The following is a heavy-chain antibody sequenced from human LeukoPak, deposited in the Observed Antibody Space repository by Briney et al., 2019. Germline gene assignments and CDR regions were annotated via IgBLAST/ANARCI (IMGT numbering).Heavy chain of an antibody. V-gene: IGHV4-59*01. CDR3: ARARVGALDI. CDR2: IYYSGST. J-gene: IGHJ3*02. CDR1: GGSISSYY. D-gene: IGHD3-16*01. Sequence: SETLSLTCTVSGGSISSYYWSRIRQPPGKGLEWIGYIYYSGSTNYNPSLKSRVTISVDTSKNQFSLKLSSVTAADTAVYYCARARVGALDIWGQGTMVTVSS.